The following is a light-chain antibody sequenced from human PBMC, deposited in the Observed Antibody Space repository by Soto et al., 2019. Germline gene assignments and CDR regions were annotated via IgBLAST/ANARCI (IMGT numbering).Light chain of an antibody. Sequence: QSALTQPASLSGSPGQSITISCTGTSSDIGAYDYVSWFQQHPGKAPKLMIYEVSYRPSGVSDRFSGSKSGNTASLTISGLQAEDEADYYCSSYSSGSTHVVFGGGTKVTVL. J-gene: IGLJ2*01. CDR1: SSDIGAYDY. CDR2: EVS. V-gene: IGLV2-14*01. CDR3: SSYSSGSTHVV.